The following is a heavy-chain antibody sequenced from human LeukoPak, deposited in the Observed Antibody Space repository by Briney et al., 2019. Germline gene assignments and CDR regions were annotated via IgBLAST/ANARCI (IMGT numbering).Heavy chain of an antibody. Sequence: GGPLRLSCAASGFTFSSYAMHWVRQAPGKGLEWVAVISYDGSNKYYADSVKGRFTISRDNSKNTLYLQMNSLRAEDTAVYYCAREGITMIVVGYYFDYWGQGTLVTVSS. V-gene: IGHV3-30-3*01. CDR3: AREGITMIVVGYYFDY. D-gene: IGHD3-22*01. CDR2: ISYDGSNK. CDR1: GFTFSSYA. J-gene: IGHJ4*02.